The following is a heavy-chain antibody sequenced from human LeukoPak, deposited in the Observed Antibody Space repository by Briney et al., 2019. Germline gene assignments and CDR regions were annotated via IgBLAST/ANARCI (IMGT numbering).Heavy chain of an antibody. J-gene: IGHJ4*02. CDR2: ISWNSGSI. Sequence: GRSLRLSCAASGFTFDDYAMHWVRQAPGKGLEWVSGISWNSGSIGYADSVKGRFTISRDNAKNSLYLQMNSLRAEDTAVYYCARLSEESSSWYVGYWGQGTLVTVSS. D-gene: IGHD6-13*01. CDR1: GFTFDDYA. CDR3: ARLSEESSSWYVGY. V-gene: IGHV3-9*01.